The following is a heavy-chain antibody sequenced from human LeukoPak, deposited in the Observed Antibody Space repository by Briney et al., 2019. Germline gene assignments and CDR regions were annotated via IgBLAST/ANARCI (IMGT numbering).Heavy chain of an antibody. CDR2: IKQDGSEK. J-gene: IGHJ6*02. D-gene: IGHD3-3*01. CDR1: EFTFSSYW. Sequence: PGGSLRLSCAASEFTFSSYWMSWVRQAPGKGLEWVANIKQDGSEKYYVDSVKGRFTISRDNAKSSLYLQMNGLRAEDTAVYYCARDIPTIFGVVINPAGMDVWGQGTTVTVSS. CDR3: ARDIPTIFGVVINPAGMDV. V-gene: IGHV3-7*01.